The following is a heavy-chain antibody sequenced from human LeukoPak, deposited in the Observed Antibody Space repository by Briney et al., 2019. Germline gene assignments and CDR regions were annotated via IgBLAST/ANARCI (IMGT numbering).Heavy chain of an antibody. CDR2: IYPGDSDT. V-gene: IGHV5-51*01. CDR1: GYRFTSYW. D-gene: IGHD2-21*02. CDR3: ARLDFSDISSWFDP. Sequence: GESLKISCQGSGYRFTSYWIGWVRQLPGKGLEWMGIIYPGDSDTRYSPSFQGQVTISADKSISTAYLQWSSLKASDTAMYYCARLDFSDISSWFDPWGQGTLVTVSS. J-gene: IGHJ5*02.